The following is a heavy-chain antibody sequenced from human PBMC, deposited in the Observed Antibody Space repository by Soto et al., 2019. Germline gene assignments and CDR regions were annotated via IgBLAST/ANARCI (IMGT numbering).Heavy chain of an antibody. D-gene: IGHD3-10*01. CDR3: ARGGGSGSYYLPYYYGMDV. CDR2: ISSSSSTI. V-gene: IGHV3-48*02. CDR1: GFTFSSYS. Sequence: GGSLRLSCAASGFTFSSYSMNWVRQAPGKGLEWVSYISSSSSTIYYADSVKGRFTISRDNAKNSLYLQMNSLRDEDTAVYYCARGGGSGSYYLPYYYGMDVWGQGTTVTVSS. J-gene: IGHJ6*02.